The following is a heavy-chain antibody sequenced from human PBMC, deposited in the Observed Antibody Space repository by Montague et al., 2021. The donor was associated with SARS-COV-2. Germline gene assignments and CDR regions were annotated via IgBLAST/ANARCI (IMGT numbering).Heavy chain of an antibody. V-gene: IGHV4-61*02. J-gene: IGHJ5*02. CDR2: INTSGST. CDR3: AGESVVVAARGTNWFDP. CDR1: GGSISSGSYY. Sequence: TLSLTCTVSGGSISSGSYYWSWVRQPAGKGLEWIGRINTSGSTNYKPSLKSRVTISVDTSKNQFSLKLSSVTAADTAVYYCAGESVVVAARGTNWFDPWGQGTLVTVSS. D-gene: IGHD2-15*01.